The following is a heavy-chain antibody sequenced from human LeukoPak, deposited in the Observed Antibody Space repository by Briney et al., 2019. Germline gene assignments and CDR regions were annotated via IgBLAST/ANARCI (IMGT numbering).Heavy chain of an antibody. D-gene: IGHD1-26*01. CDR3: ARDSGSYDAFVI. CDR1: GGSISSGDYY. J-gene: IGHJ3*02. CDR2: IYYSGST. Sequence: SETLSLTCTVSGGSISSGDYYWSWIRQPPGKGLEWIGYIYYSGSTYYNPSLKSRVTILVDTSKNQFSLKLSSVTAADTAVYYCARDSGSYDAFVIWGQGTMVTVSS. V-gene: IGHV4-30-4*08.